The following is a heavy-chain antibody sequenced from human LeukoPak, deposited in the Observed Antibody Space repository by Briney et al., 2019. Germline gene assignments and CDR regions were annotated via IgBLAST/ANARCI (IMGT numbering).Heavy chain of an antibody. V-gene: IGHV4-61*01. Sequence: SETLSLTCTVSGVSVSSGSYYWSWLRQPPGKGLEWIGYIYYSGSTNYNPSLKSRVTISVDTSKNQFSLKLSSVTAADTAVYYCARVGYSYSQFNYYYYGMDVWGQGITVTVSS. CDR2: IYYSGST. J-gene: IGHJ6*02. D-gene: IGHD5-18*01. CDR3: ARVGYSYSQFNYYYYGMDV. CDR1: GVSVSSGSYY.